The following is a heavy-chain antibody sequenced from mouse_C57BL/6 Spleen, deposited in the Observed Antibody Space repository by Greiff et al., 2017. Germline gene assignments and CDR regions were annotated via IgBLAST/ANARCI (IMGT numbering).Heavy chain of an antibody. V-gene: IGHV5-17*01. D-gene: IGHD3-2*02. J-gene: IGHJ4*01. CDR1: GFTFSDYG. CDR3: ARTAQARGYYAMDY. Sequence: EVKVVESGGGLVKPGGSLKLSCAASGFTFSDYGMHWVRQAPEKGLEWVAYISSGSSTIYYADTVKGRFTISRDNAKNTLFLQMTSLRSEDTAMYYCARTAQARGYYAMDYWGQGTSVTVSS. CDR2: ISSGSSTI.